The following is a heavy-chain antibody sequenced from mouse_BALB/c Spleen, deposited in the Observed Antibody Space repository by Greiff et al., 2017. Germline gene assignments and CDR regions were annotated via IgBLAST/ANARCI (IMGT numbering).Heavy chain of an antibody. J-gene: IGHJ3*01. V-gene: IGHV1-7*01. Sequence: QVQLKQSGAELAKPGASVKMSCKASGYTFTSYWMHWVKQRPGQGLEWIGYINPSTGYTEYNQKFKDKATLTADKSSSTAYMQLSSLTSEDSAVYYCARSDYGSSYRFAYWGQGTLVTVSA. CDR3: ARSDYGSSYRFAY. D-gene: IGHD1-1*01. CDR1: GYTFTSYW. CDR2: INPSTGYT.